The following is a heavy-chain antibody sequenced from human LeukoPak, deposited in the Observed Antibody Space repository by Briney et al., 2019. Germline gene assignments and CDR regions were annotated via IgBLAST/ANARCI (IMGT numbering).Heavy chain of an antibody. CDR3: ASEGSGNFDY. J-gene: IGHJ4*02. Sequence: PGGSLRLSCAASGFTFSSYAMHWVRQAPGKGLEWVAVISYDGSNKYYADSVKGRFTISRGNSKNTLYLQMNSLRAEDTAVYYCASEGSGNFDYWGQGTLVTVSS. CDR2: ISYDGSNK. V-gene: IGHV3-30*04. D-gene: IGHD3-10*01. CDR1: GFTFSSYA.